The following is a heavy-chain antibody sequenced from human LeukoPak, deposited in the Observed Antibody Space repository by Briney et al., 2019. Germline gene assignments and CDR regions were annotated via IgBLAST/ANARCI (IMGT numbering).Heavy chain of an antibody. Sequence: GGSLRLSCAASGFTFNSYGMHWVRQAPGKGLEWVAVIPYDGSNKYYADSVKGRFTISRDNSKNTLYLQMSSLRAEDTAVYYCARGPYYYDSSGYYYFDYWGQGTLVTVSS. J-gene: IGHJ4*02. V-gene: IGHV3-30*19. D-gene: IGHD3-22*01. CDR3: ARGPYYYDSSGYYYFDY. CDR2: IPYDGSNK. CDR1: GFTFNSYG.